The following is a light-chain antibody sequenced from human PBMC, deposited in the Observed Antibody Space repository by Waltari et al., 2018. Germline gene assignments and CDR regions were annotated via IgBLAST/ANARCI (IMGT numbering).Light chain of an antibody. J-gene: IGKJ3*01. V-gene: IGKV3-20*01. CDR3: QQYGISPFT. CDR1: HGISANS. Sequence: EIVLTQSPGTLSLSPGERATLSCRASHGISANSLAWYQQKPGQPPSLLIFGASNWAAGIPNRFTGSRSGTDFTYTISRLATADYAVYYCQQYGISPFTFGAGTRVEIK. CDR2: GAS.